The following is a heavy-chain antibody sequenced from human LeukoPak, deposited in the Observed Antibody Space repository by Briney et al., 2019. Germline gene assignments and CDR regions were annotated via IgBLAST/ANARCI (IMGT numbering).Heavy chain of an antibody. CDR3: ARVAKERVGGVYYFDY. J-gene: IGHJ4*02. D-gene: IGHD1-1*01. V-gene: IGHV3-13*01. CDR1: GFTFSDYD. CDR2: IGTAGDT. Sequence: GGSLRLSCAASGFTFSDYDMHWVRQATGEGLEWVSAIGTAGDTYYTGPVKGRFTISRENAKNSLYLQMNSLRAGHTAVYYCARVAKERVGGVYYFDYWGQGTLVTVSP.